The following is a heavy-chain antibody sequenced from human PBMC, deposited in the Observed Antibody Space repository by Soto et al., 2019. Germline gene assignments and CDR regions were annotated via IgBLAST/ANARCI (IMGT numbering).Heavy chain of an antibody. CDR3: ASKPNSLYYFDY. CDR1: GYSINSDNW. D-gene: IGHD5-18*01. V-gene: IGHV4-28*07. J-gene: IGHJ4*02. CDR2: IHHSGST. Sequence: QVQLQESGPGLVKPSDTLSLTCDVSGYSINSDNWWGWIRQPPGKGLEWIGYIHHSGSTYYNTSLKSRVTMSVDTSKKQVSLKLTSVTAVDTAVYYFASKPNSLYYFDYWGQGTLVTVSS.